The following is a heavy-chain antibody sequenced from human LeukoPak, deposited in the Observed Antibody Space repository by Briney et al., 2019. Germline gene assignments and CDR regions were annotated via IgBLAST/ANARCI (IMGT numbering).Heavy chain of an antibody. D-gene: IGHD2-2*01. CDR2: INWNGGST. Sequence: GGSLRLSCAASGFTFDDYGMSWVRQAPGKGLEWVSGINWNGGSTGYADSVKGRFTISRDNAKNSLYLQMNSLRAEDTALYHCARDKCSSTSCYRRLYYYYGTDVWGQGTTVTVSS. V-gene: IGHV3-20*01. CDR1: GFTFDDYG. J-gene: IGHJ6*02. CDR3: ARDKCSSTSCYRRLYYYYGTDV.